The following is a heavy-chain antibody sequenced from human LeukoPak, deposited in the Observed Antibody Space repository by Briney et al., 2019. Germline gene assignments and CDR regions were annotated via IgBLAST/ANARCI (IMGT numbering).Heavy chain of an antibody. CDR3: AKGAEMATTTYFDY. V-gene: IGHV3-43*01. CDR2: ISWDGGST. D-gene: IGHD5-24*01. CDR1: GFTFDDYT. Sequence: GGSLRLSCAASGFTFDDYTMHWVRQAPGKGLEWVSLISWDGGSTYYADSVKGRFTISRDNSKNSLYLQMNSLRTEDTALYYCAKGAEMATTTYFDYWGQGTLVTVSS. J-gene: IGHJ4*02.